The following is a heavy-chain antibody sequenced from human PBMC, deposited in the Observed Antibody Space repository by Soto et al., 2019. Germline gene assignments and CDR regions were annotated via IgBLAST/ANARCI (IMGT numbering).Heavy chain of an antibody. CDR2: INSDGSRT. D-gene: IGHD3-22*01. Sequence: EVQLVESGGGLVQPGGSLRLSCAASGFTFSSYWMHWVRQAPGKGLVWVSRINSDGSRTSYADSAKGRFTISRDNAKKTLYLQMNSLRAEDTAVYYCARGDGDYYAGNGYLGRHWGQGTLVTVSS. J-gene: IGHJ4*02. CDR3: ARGDGDYYAGNGYLGRH. CDR1: GFTFSSYW. V-gene: IGHV3-74*01.